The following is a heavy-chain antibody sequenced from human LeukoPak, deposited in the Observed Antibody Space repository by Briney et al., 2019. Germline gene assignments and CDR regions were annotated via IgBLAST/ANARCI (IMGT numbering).Heavy chain of an antibody. D-gene: IGHD3-22*01. CDR2: IYYSGST. CDR1: GGSISSSSYY. J-gene: IGHJ4*02. V-gene: IGHV4-39*01. Sequence: SETLSLTCTVSGGSISSSSYYWGWIRQPPGKGLEWIGSIYYSGSTYYNPSLKSRVTISVDTSKNQFSLKLSSVTAADTAVYYCAVYHYDSSGYFDYWGQGTLVTVSS. CDR3: AVYHYDSSGYFDY.